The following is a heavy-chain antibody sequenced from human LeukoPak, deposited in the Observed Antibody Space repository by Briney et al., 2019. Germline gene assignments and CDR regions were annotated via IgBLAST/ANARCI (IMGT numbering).Heavy chain of an antibody. D-gene: IGHD3-10*01. V-gene: IGHV1-24*01. Sequence: GASVKVSCKVSGYTLTELSMHWVRQAPGKGLEWMGGFDPEDGETIYAQKFQGRVTMTEDTPTDTAYMELSSLRSEDTAVYYCATDSSRGSKYYYYYYGMDVWGQGTTVTDSS. CDR3: ATDSSRGSKYYYYYYGMDV. CDR1: GYTLTELS. CDR2: FDPEDGET. J-gene: IGHJ6*02.